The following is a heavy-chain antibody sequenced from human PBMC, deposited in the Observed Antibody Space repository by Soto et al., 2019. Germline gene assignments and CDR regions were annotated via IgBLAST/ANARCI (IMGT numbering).Heavy chain of an antibody. J-gene: IGHJ5*02. CDR2: IIPIFGTA. Sequence: QVQLVQSGAEVKKPGSSVKVSCKASGGTFSSYAISWVRQAPGQGLEWMGGIIPIFGTANYAQKFQGRVTITADESTSTAAMELSRVTSEDTAVYYCARDGGYCSGGSCWEWFDPWGQGTLVTVSS. CDR1: GGTFSSYA. CDR3: ARDGGYCSGGSCWEWFDP. D-gene: IGHD2-15*01. V-gene: IGHV1-69*01.